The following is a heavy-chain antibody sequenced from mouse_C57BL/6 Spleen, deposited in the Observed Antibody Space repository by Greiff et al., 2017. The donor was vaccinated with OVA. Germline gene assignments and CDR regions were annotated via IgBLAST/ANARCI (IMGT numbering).Heavy chain of an antibody. CDR1: GYAFSSYW. CDR2: IYPGDGDT. CDR3: ARRDYDDYYAMDY. V-gene: IGHV1-80*01. Sequence: QVQLQQSGAELVKPGASVKISCKASGYAFSSYWMNWVKQRPGKGLEWIGQIYPGDGDTNYNGKFKGKATLTADKSSSTAYMQLSSLTSEDSAVYFCARRDYDDYYAMDYWGQGTSATVSS. D-gene: IGHD2-4*01. J-gene: IGHJ4*01.